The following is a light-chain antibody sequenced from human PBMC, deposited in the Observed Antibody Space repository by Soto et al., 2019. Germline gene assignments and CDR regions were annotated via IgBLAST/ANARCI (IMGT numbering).Light chain of an antibody. Sequence: DIQMTQSQSSLSASVGARVTITCRASQSISSYLNWYQQKPGKAPKLLIYAASSLQSGVPTMFSGSGSGTDITLTISSLQPEDFATYYCQQSYSTWTFGQGTKVDIK. CDR3: QQSYSTWT. V-gene: IGKV1-39*01. CDR2: AAS. J-gene: IGKJ1*01. CDR1: QSISSY.